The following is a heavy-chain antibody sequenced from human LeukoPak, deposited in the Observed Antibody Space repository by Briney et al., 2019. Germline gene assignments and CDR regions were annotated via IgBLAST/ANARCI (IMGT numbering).Heavy chain of an antibody. CDR3: ARINCSGGSCYSGTYYYGMDV. Sequence: SETLSLTCPVSGVSISSYYWSWVRQPPGKGLEWVGYIYYSGSTNYNPSLKSRVAISVDTSKNQFSLMLSSVTAADTAVYYCARINCSGGSCYSGTYYYGMDVWGQGTTVTVSS. D-gene: IGHD2-15*01. J-gene: IGHJ6*02. V-gene: IGHV4-59*01. CDR2: IYYSGST. CDR1: GVSISSYY.